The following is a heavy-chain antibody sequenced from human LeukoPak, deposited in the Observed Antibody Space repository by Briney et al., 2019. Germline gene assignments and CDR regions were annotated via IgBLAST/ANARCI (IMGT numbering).Heavy chain of an antibody. V-gene: IGHV1-3*01. D-gene: IGHD2-15*01. Sequence: ASVKVSCKASGYTFTSYAMHWVRQAPGQRLEWMGWINAGNGNTKYSQKFQGRVTITRDTSASTAYMELSSLRSEDTAVYYCARDPPRRGGNPFDYWGQGTLVTVSS. CDR2: INAGNGNT. CDR1: GYTFTSYA. CDR3: ARDPPRRGGNPFDY. J-gene: IGHJ4*02.